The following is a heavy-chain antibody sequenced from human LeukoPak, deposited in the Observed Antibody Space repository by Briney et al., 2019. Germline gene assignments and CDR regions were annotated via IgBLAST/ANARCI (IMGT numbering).Heavy chain of an antibody. CDR1: GFTFSSYA. J-gene: IGHJ4*02. V-gene: IGHV3-30-3*01. D-gene: IGHD6-13*01. CDR3: ATLWGAAAGSLFDY. CDR2: ISYDGSNK. Sequence: GGSLRLSCAASGFTFSSYAMHWVRQAPGKGLEWVAVISYDGSNKYYADSVKGRFTISRDNSKNTLYLQMNCLRAEDTAVYYCATLWGAAAGSLFDYWGQGTLVTVSS.